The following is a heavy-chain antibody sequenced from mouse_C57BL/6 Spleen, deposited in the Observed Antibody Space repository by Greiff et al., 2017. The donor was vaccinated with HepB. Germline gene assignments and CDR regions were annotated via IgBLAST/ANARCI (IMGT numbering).Heavy chain of an antibody. CDR1: GFNIKNTY. J-gene: IGHJ4*01. CDR3: ARRYDYGDYAMDY. CDR2: IDPANGHT. D-gene: IGHD2-4*01. V-gene: IGHV14-3*01. Sequence: EVQLQQSVAELVRPGASVKLSCTASGFNIKNTYMHWVKQRPEQGLEWIGRIDPANGHTKYAPKFQGKATMTADTSSNTAYLQLSSLTSEDTAIYYCARRYDYGDYAMDYWGQGTSVTVSS.